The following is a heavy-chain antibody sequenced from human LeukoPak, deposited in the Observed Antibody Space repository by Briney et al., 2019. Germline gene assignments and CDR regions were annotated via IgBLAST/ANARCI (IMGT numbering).Heavy chain of an antibody. CDR3: ARGWGSRYYYYYMDV. CDR1: GYTFTSYD. Sequence: ASVKVSCKASGYTFTSYDINWVRQATGQGLEWMGWMNPNSGNTGYAQKFQGRVTITRNTSISTAYMELSSLRSEDTAVYYCARGWGSRYYYYYMDVWGKGTTVTVSS. J-gene: IGHJ6*03. CDR2: MNPNSGNT. D-gene: IGHD7-27*01. V-gene: IGHV1-8*03.